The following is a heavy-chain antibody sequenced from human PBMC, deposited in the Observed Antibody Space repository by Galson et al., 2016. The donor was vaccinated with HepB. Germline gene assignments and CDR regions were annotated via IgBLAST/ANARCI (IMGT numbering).Heavy chain of an antibody. CDR3: GKHGGFDY. V-gene: IGHV3-30*18. J-gene: IGHJ4*02. CDR2: ISYDVSNK. D-gene: IGHD3-16*01. Sequence: SLRLSCAASGFIFSTYGMHWVRQAPGKGLEWVAVISYDVSNKYPADSVKGRFTNSRDNSKTTLYLYMNNLTAGDTAIYYCGKHGGFDYWGQGALVTVSS. CDR1: GFIFSTYG.